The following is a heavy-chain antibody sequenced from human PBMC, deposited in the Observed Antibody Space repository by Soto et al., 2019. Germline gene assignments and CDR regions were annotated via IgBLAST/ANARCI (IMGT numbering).Heavy chain of an antibody. J-gene: IGHJ3*02. CDR2: INHSGST. CDR1: GGSFSGYY. D-gene: IGHD6-19*01. CDR3: AGAASSGWYARGAFDI. Sequence: QVQLQQWGAGLLKPSETLSLTCAVYGGSFSGYYWSWIRQPPGKGLEWIGEINHSGSTNYNPSLNSRVTISVDTSKNQFSLKLSSVTAADTAVYYCAGAASSGWYARGAFDIWGQGTMVTVSS. V-gene: IGHV4-34*01.